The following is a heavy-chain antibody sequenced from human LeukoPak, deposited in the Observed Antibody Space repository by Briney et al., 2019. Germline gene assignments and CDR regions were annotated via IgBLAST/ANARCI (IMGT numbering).Heavy chain of an antibody. CDR3: ARAVADFWSSYYTPNYFDY. CDR2: MNPNSGNT. V-gene: IGHV1-8*01. CDR1: GYTFTSYD. D-gene: IGHD3-3*01. Sequence: ASVKVSCKASGYTFTSYDINWGRQAPGQGREGRGWMNPNSGNTGYAQKFQGRVTMTSNTSINTAYLELSRLRSEHTAVYYCARAVADFWSSYYTPNYFDYWGQGTLVTVSS. J-gene: IGHJ4*02.